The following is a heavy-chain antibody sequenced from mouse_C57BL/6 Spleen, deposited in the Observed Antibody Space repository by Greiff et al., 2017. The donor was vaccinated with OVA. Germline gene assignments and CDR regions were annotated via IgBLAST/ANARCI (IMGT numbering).Heavy chain of an antibody. V-gene: IGHV5-17*01. CDR1: GFTFSDYG. CDR3: ARGGQLRLRDAMDY. D-gene: IGHD3-2*02. J-gene: IGHJ4*01. Sequence: EVQRVESGGGLVKPGGSLKLSCAASGFTFSDYGMHWVRQAPEKGLEWVAYISSGSSTIYYADTVKGRFTISRDNAKNTLFLQMTSLRSEDTAMYYCARGGQLRLRDAMDYWGQGTSVTVSS. CDR2: ISSGSSTI.